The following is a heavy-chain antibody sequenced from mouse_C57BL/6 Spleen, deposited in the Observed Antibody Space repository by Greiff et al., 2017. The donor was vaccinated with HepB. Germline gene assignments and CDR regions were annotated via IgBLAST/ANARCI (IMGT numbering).Heavy chain of an antibody. CDR1: GYAFTNYL. CDR2: INPGSGGT. CDR3: ARRGGLAYWYFDV. J-gene: IGHJ1*03. D-gene: IGHD2-2*01. Sequence: QVQLQQSGAELVRPGTSVKVSCKASGYAFTNYLIEWVKQRPGQGLEWIGVINPGSGGTNYNEKFKGKATLTADKSSSTAYMQLSSLTSEDSAVYFCARRGGLAYWYFDVWGTGTTVTVSS. V-gene: IGHV1-54*01.